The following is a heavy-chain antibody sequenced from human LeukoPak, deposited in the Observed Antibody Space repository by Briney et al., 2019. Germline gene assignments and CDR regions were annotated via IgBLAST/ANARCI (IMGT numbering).Heavy chain of an antibody. Sequence: SETLSLTCTVSGGSISSYYWSWIRQPAGKGLEWIGPIYTSGSTNYNPSLKSRVTMSVDTSKNQFSLKLSSVTAADTAVYYCGVVAASYYYYGMDVWGQGTTVTVSS. J-gene: IGHJ6*02. V-gene: IGHV4-4*07. CDR1: GGSISSYY. CDR2: IYTSGST. D-gene: IGHD2-15*01. CDR3: GVVAASYYYYGMDV.